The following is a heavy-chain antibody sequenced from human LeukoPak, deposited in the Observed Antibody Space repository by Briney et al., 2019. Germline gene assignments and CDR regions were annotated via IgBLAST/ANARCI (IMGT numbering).Heavy chain of an antibody. Sequence: PGGSLRLSCAASGFTFSSYGMHWVRQAPGKGLEWVAFIRYDGSNKYYADSVKGRFTISRDNSKNTLYPQMNSLRAEDTAVYYCASYFDWLLLNDYWGQGTLVTVSS. D-gene: IGHD3-9*01. CDR2: IRYDGSNK. CDR1: GFTFSSYG. J-gene: IGHJ4*02. V-gene: IGHV3-30*02. CDR3: ASYFDWLLLNDY.